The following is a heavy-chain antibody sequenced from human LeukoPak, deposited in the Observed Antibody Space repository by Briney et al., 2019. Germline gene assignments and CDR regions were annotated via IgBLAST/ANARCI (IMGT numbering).Heavy chain of an antibody. D-gene: IGHD3-22*01. J-gene: IGHJ4*02. CDR3: ARGYDSSGYYYDFDY. CDR2: INHSGST. CDR1: GGXFSGYY. Sequence: SETLSLTCAVYGGXFSGYYWGWIRQPPGKGLEWIGEINHSGSTNYNPSLKSRVTISVDTSNNQFSLKLSSVTAADTAVYYCARGYDSSGYYYDFDYWGQGTLVTVSS. V-gene: IGHV4-34*01.